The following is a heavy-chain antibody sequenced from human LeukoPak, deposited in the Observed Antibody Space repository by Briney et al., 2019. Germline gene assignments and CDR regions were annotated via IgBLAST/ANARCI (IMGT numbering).Heavy chain of an antibody. V-gene: IGHV3-53*01. CDR1: GFSVSSNC. J-gene: IGHJ6*03. CDR2: IYNDGTT. D-gene: IGHD2-15*01. CDR3: AREICGGSCNPPSYMDV. Sequence: PGGSLRLSCAASGFSVSSNCMSWVRQAPGKGLQWVSVIYNDGTTYYADSVKGRFTISRDNSKNMLYLQMNSLRAEDTAVYYCAREICGGSCNPPSYMDVWGNGTTVTVSS.